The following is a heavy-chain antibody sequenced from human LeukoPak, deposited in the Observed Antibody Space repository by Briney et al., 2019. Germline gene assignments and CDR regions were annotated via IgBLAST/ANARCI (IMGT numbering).Heavy chain of an antibody. CDR1: GFTFSSYG. Sequence: GGSVRLSCAASGFTFSSYGMHWVRRAPGKGLEWVAVIWYDGSNKYYADSVKGRFTISRDNSKNTLYLQMNSLRAEDTAVYYCARIGQLWLFPYYYYYMDVWGKGTTVTVSS. D-gene: IGHD5-18*01. CDR3: ARIGQLWLFPYYYYYMDV. V-gene: IGHV3-33*01. CDR2: IWYDGSNK. J-gene: IGHJ6*03.